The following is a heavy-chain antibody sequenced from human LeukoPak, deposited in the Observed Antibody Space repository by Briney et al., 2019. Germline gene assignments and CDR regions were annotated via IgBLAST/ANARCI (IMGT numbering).Heavy chain of an antibody. D-gene: IGHD3-3*01. Sequence: VKPSETLSLTCTVSGGSISSYYWSWIRQPPGKGLEWIGYIYYSGSTNYNPSLKSRVTISVDTSKNQFSLKLSSVTAADTAVYYCARGNYDFWSGTPPGAFDIWGQGTMVTVSS. V-gene: IGHV4-59*01. J-gene: IGHJ3*02. CDR2: IYYSGST. CDR1: GGSISSYY. CDR3: ARGNYDFWSGTPPGAFDI.